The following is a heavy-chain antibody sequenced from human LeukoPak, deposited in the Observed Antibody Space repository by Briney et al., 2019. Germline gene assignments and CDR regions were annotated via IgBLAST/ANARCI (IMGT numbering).Heavy chain of an antibody. V-gene: IGHV4-61*02. CDR3: ARAGGATVMDAFDI. CDR2: IYTSGST. CDR1: GGSISSSSYY. J-gene: IGHJ3*02. D-gene: IGHD1-26*01. Sequence: SETLSLTCTVSGGSISSSSYYWGWIRQPAGKGLEWIGRIYTSGSTNYNPSLKSRVTMSVDTSKNQFSLKLSSVTAADTAVYYCARAGGATVMDAFDIWGQGTMVTVSS.